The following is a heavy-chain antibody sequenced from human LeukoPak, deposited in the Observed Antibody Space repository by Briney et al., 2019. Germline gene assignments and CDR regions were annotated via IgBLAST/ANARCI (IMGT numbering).Heavy chain of an antibody. CDR3: ARETKSSGWYSY. J-gene: IGHJ4*02. D-gene: IGHD6-19*01. CDR1: GGSISSYY. Sequence: SETLSLTCTVSGGSISSYYWSWIRQPPGKGLEWIGYIYYSGSTNYNPSLKSRVTISVDTSKNQFSLKLSSVTAADTAVYYCARETKSSGWYSYWGQGTLVTVSS. V-gene: IGHV4-59*01. CDR2: IYYSGST.